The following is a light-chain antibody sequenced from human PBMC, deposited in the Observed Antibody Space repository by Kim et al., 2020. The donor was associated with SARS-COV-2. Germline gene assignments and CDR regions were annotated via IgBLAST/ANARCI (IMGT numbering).Light chain of an antibody. CDR1: QDITNY. Sequence: DIQMTQSPSSLSASVGDRVTITCQASQDITNYLNWYQQKPGKAPKVLIYDASKLETGVPSRFSGSRSGTDFTLTISSLQPEDIATYYCQQYDSFLFTFGGGTKVDIK. V-gene: IGKV1-33*01. CDR2: DAS. J-gene: IGKJ4*01. CDR3: QQYDSFLFT.